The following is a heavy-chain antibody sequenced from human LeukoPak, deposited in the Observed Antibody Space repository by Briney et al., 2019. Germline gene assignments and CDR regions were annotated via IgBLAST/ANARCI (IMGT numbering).Heavy chain of an antibody. Sequence: GGSLRPSCAASGFTFDDYAMHWVRQAPGKGLEWVANIKQDGSEKYYVDSVKGRFTISRDNAKNSLYLQMNSLRAEDTAVYYCARDARGLYSSSWYYFDYWGQGTLVTVSS. J-gene: IGHJ4*02. D-gene: IGHD6-13*01. CDR3: ARDARGLYSSSWYYFDY. CDR1: GFTFDDYA. V-gene: IGHV3-7*01. CDR2: IKQDGSEK.